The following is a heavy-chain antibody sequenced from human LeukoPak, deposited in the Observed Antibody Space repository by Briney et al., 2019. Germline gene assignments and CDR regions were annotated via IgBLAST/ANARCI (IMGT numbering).Heavy chain of an antibody. V-gene: IGHV3-9*03. CDR2: ISWNSGSI. D-gene: IGHD2-2*01. CDR3: AKGSGPAATLGMDV. J-gene: IGHJ6*04. Sequence: GGSLRLSCAASGFTFDDYAMHWVRQAPGKGLEWVSGISWNSGSIGYADSVKGRFTISRDNAKNSLYLQMNSLRAEDMALYYCAKGSGPAATLGMDVWGKGTTVTVSS. CDR1: GFTFDDYA.